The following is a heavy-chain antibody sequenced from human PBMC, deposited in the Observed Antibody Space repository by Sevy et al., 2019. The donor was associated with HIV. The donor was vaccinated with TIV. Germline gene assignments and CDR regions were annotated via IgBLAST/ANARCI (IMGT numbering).Heavy chain of an antibody. CDR1: GFTFSSYG. CDR3: AKDYGAFDY. D-gene: IGHD1-26*01. V-gene: IGHV3-30*18. CDR2: ISYDGSNK. Sequence: GGSLRLSCAASGFTFSSYGMHWVRQAPGKGLEWVAAISYDGSNKYYADSVKGRFTISGDNSKNTLYLQMNSLRAEDTAGYCCAKDYGAFDYWGQGTLVTVSS. J-gene: IGHJ4*02.